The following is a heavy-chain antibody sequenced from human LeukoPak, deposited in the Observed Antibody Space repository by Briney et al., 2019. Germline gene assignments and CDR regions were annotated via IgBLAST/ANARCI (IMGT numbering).Heavy chain of an antibody. Sequence: SETLSLTCTVSGGSISSYYWSWIRQPPGKGLEWIGYIYYSGSTNYNPSLKSRVTISVDTSKNQFSLKLSSVTAADTAVCYCARQVEMATTYFDYWGQGTLVTVSS. CDR1: GGSISSYY. CDR2: IYYSGST. V-gene: IGHV4-59*08. CDR3: ARQVEMATTYFDY. J-gene: IGHJ4*02. D-gene: IGHD5-24*01.